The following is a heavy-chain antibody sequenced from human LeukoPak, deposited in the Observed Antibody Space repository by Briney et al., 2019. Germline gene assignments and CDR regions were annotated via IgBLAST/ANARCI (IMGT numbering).Heavy chain of an antibody. D-gene: IGHD3-16*01. V-gene: IGHV1-24*01. CDR3: AIDRLRIRNDAFDI. J-gene: IGHJ3*02. CDR1: GKTLSEVS. Sequence: ASVKVSCKVSGKTLSEVSVHWVRQAPGKGLEWMGGFDPLYGEAVYSQMFQGRVTMTQDTSTDSAYMELSSLRSDDTAVFYCAIDRLRIRNDAFDIWGQGTMVTVSS. CDR2: FDPLYGEA.